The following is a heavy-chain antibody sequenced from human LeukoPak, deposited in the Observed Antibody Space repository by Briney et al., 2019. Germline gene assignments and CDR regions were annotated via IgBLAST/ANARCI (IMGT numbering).Heavy chain of an antibody. V-gene: IGHV3-7*04. Sequence: PGGSLRLSCAASGFTFSSYWMTWVRQAPGKGLECVDTKKYDGSETYYVDSVRGRFSISRDNAENSLYLQMNSLRAEDTAVYYCARDSTLSNYWGQGTLVTVSS. D-gene: IGHD3-16*01. CDR1: GFTFSSYW. J-gene: IGHJ4*02. CDR2: KKYDGSET. CDR3: ARDSTLSNY.